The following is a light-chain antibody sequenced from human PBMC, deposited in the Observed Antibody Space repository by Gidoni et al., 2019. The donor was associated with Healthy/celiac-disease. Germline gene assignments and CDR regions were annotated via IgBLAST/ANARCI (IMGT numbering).Light chain of an antibody. CDR1: QSVLYSANNKNY. J-gene: IGKJ1*01. V-gene: IGKV4-1*01. Sequence: DIVMTQSPDSLAVSPGERATVNCKSSQSVLYSANNKNYLAWYQQKPGQTPKVLIYWASTRESGVPDRFSGSGSGTDFTLTISSLQAEDVAIYYCQQYCSTPLTFGQGTKVEIK. CDR3: QQYCSTPLT. CDR2: WAS.